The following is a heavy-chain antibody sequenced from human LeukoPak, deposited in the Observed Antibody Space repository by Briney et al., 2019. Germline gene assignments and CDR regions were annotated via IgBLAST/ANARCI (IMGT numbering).Heavy chain of an antibody. Sequence: GGSLRLSCAASGFTFSSYSMNWVRQAPGKGLEWVSYISSSSSTIYYADSVKGRFTISRDNAKNSLYLQMNSLGAEDTAVYYCAREDYDFDYWGQGTLVTVSS. D-gene: IGHD4/OR15-4a*01. V-gene: IGHV3-48*01. CDR1: GFTFSSYS. CDR3: AREDYDFDY. CDR2: ISSSSSTI. J-gene: IGHJ4*02.